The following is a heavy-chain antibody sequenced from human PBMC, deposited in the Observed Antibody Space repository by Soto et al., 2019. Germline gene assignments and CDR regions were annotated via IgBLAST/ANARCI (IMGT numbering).Heavy chain of an antibody. CDR1: GGSISSGGYS. CDR2: IYHSGRT. V-gene: IGHV4-30-2*01. J-gene: IGHJ4*01. CDR3: AGSNRDYRDY. D-gene: IGHD4-17*01. Sequence: PSENLYLTCAVSGGSISSGGYSWSWIRQPPGKGLEWIGYIYHSGRTYYNPSLKSRVTISVDRSKNQFSLKLSSVTAADTAVYYCAGSNRDYRDYWSQGTLVPVSS.